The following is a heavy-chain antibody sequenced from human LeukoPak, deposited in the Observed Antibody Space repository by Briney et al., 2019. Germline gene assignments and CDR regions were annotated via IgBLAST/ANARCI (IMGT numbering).Heavy chain of an antibody. CDR1: GGTFSSYA. CDR3: AREYRDMELDP. V-gene: IGHV1-69*01. Sequence: SVKVSCKASGGTFSSYAISWVRQAPGRGLEWMGAIIPIFSRSNSAQKFQGRLTLTADESTTTVYMELSNLRSEDTAVYYCAREYRDMELDPWGQGTLVIVSS. J-gene: IGHJ5*02. D-gene: IGHD1-26*01. CDR2: IIPIFSRS.